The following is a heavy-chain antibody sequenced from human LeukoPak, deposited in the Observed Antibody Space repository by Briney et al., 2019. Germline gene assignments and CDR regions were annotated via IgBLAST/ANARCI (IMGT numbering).Heavy chain of an antibody. CDR3: TRDGGVYCSSTSCFFAY. CDR1: GFSFSTYS. D-gene: IGHD2-2*01. Sequence: PGGSLRLSCAASGFSFSTYSMTWVRQAPGKGLEWISYISSSSSDIYYEDSVKGRFTISRDSAKNSLYLQMTSLRAEDTAVYYCTRDGGVYCSSTSCFFAYWGQGTLVTVSS. CDR2: ISSSSSDI. V-gene: IGHV3-21*05. J-gene: IGHJ4*02.